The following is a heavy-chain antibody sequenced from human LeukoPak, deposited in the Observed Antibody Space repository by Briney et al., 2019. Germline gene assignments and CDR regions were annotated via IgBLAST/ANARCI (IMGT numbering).Heavy chain of an antibody. CDR1: GFTFSSYG. CDR2: IRYDGSNK. V-gene: IGHV3-30*02. Sequence: PGRSLRLSCAASGFTFSSYGMHWVRQAPGKGLEWVAFIRYDGSNKYYADSVKGRFTISRDNFKNTLYLQMNSLRAEYTAVYYCAKAALLWFGELFTGFDPWGQGTLVTVSS. J-gene: IGHJ5*02. CDR3: AKAALLWFGELFTGFDP. D-gene: IGHD3-10*01.